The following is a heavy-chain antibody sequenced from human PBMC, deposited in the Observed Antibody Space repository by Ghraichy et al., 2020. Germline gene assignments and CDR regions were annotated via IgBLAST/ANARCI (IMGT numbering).Heavy chain of an antibody. CDR1: GGSFSGYY. Sequence: ESLNISCAVYGGSFSGYYWSWIRQPPGKGLEWIGEINHSGSTNYNPSLKSRVTISVDTSKNQFSLKLSSVTAADTAVYYCARGLPWIQLWSRNYGMDVWGQGTTVTVSS. CDR2: INHSGST. CDR3: ARGLPWIQLWSRNYGMDV. V-gene: IGHV4-34*01. J-gene: IGHJ6*02. D-gene: IGHD5-18*01.